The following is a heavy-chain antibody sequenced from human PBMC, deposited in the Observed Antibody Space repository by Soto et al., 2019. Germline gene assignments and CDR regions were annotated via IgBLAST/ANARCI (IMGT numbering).Heavy chain of an antibody. CDR3: ARDEYNRSYDFDY. CDR2: TYYRSKWYS. D-gene: IGHD6-6*01. V-gene: IGHV6-1*01. J-gene: IGHJ4*02. Sequence: QTLSLTCAISGDSVSDNSAAWNWIRQSPSRGLEWLGRTYYRSKWYSDYAVSVKSRITIKPDTSKNQFSLQLNFVTPEDSAVYYCARDEYNRSYDFDYWGQGILVTVSS. CDR1: GDSVSDNSAA.